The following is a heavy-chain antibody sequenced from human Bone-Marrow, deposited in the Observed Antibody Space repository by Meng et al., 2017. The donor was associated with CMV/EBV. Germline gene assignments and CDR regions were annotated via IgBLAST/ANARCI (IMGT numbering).Heavy chain of an antibody. CDR1: GYTFTGYY. CDR2: INHNSGAT. Sequence: KASGYTFTGYYLRWVRQAPGQGLEWMGWINHNSGATNYAQIFQGRVTMTRDTSISTAYMELSRLTSDDTAVYYCATAMTAAGAFDPWGQGTLVTVSS. J-gene: IGHJ5*02. V-gene: IGHV1-2*02. CDR3: ATAMTAAGAFDP. D-gene: IGHD6-13*01.